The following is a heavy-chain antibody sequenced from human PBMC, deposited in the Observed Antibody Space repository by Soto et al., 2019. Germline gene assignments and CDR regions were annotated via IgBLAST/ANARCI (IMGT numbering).Heavy chain of an antibody. V-gene: IGHV4-4*02. CDR2: IFHSGSP. J-gene: IGHJ4*01. D-gene: IGHD1-20*01. CDR3: ARSSNAIIGTMNFAH. Sequence: SETLSLTCAVSSGSISSSNWWSWVRQPPGKGLEWIGEIFHSGSPNYNLSLKSRVTISLDKSNNEVSLKLSSVTAADTAIYYCARSSNAIIGTMNFAHWAHGILVTVSS. CDR1: SGSISSSNW.